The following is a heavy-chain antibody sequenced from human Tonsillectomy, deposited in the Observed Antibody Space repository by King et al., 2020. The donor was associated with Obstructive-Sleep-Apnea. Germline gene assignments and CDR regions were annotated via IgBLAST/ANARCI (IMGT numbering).Heavy chain of an antibody. CDR1: GFTFSSYG. CDR3: AKNEVLDSSGWYGYFFDY. V-gene: IGHV3-30*02. D-gene: IGHD6-19*01. J-gene: IGHJ4*02. Sequence: VQLVESGGGVVQPGRSLRLSCAASGFTFSSYGMHWVRQAPGKGLGWVAFIRYDGVNKYYSDSEKGRFTISRDNSKNTLSLQMNSLRAEDTAVYYCAKNEVLDSSGWYGYFFDYWGQGTLVTVSS. CDR2: IRYDGVNK.